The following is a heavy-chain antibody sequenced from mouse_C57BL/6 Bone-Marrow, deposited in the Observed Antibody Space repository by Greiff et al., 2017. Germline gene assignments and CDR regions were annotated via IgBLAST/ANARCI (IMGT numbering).Heavy chain of an antibody. CDR1: GFNIKDDY. J-gene: IGHJ3*01. CDR2: IDPENGDT. V-gene: IGHV14-4*01. Sequence: VQLQQSGAELVRPGASVKLSCTASGFNIKDDYMHWVKQRPEQGLEWIGWIDPENGDTEYASKFQGKATITADTSSNTAYLQRSSLTSEDTAVYYCTTTVVEGTWFAYWGQGTLVTVSA. D-gene: IGHD1-1*01. CDR3: TTTVVEGTWFAY.